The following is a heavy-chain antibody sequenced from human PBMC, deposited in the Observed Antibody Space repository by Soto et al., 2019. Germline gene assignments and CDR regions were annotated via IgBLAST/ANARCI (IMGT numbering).Heavy chain of an antibody. J-gene: IGHJ6*02. D-gene: IGHD6-13*01. CDR1: GFAFSTYA. CDR2: ISGSGASS. Sequence: EVQLLESGGALEHPGGSLRLSCAASGFAFSTYAMTWVRQAPGKGLEWVSVISGSGASSYYAASVKGRFTISRDNSQNTLYLQMNGLRAEDTALYYCAKVTKRAEAGRYEYYKYGMDVWGQGTTVTVSS. V-gene: IGHV3-23*01. CDR3: AKVTKRAEAGRYEYYKYGMDV.